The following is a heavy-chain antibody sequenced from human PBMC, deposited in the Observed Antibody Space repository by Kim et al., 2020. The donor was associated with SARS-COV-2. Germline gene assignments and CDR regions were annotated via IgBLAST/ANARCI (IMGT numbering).Heavy chain of an antibody. Sequence: GGSLRLSCAASGFTFSSYGMSWVRQAPGKGLEWVSAISSTGADRNYANSVKGRFTISRDNSKNTLYLQMNSLRDEDTAVYYCAKRLGPTTTNFDYWGPGTLVSVTA. V-gene: IGHV3-23*01. J-gene: IGHJ4*02. CDR2: ISSTGADR. CDR3: AKRLGPTTTNFDY. D-gene: IGHD1-26*01. CDR1: GFTFSSYG.